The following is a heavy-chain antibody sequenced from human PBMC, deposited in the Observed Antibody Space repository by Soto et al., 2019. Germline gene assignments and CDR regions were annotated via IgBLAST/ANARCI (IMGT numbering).Heavy chain of an antibody. V-gene: IGHV4-31*03. J-gene: IGHJ4*02. CDR1: GASISSGSYY. CDR3: ARAVYSNHVY. Sequence: QVQLQESGPGLVKPSQTLSLTCTVSGASISSGSYYWSWIRQLPGKGLEWIGYISNSGSTYYNPSIKSRVTISVDTSKNQFSLRVSSVTAADTAVYYCARAVYSNHVYWGQGTLVTVSS. D-gene: IGHD4-4*01. CDR2: ISNSGST.